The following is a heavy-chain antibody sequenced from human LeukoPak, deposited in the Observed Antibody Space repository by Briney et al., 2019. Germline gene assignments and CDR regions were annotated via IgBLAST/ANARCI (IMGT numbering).Heavy chain of an antibody. CDR2: IYYSGST. V-gene: IGHV4-59*01. J-gene: IGHJ3*02. CDR3: ARYLDTAMGTPYDAFDI. CDR1: GGSISSYY. Sequence: PSETLSLTCTVSGGSISSYYWSWIRQPPGKGLEWIGYIYYSGSTNYNPSLKSRVTISVDTSKNQFSLKLSSVPAAETAVYYCARYLDTAMGTPYDAFDIWGQGTMVTVSS. D-gene: IGHD5-18*01.